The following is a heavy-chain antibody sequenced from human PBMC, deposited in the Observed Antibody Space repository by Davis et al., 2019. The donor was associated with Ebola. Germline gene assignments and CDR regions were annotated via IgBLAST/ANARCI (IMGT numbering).Heavy chain of an antibody. CDR2: ISTTGTYT. Sequence: GESLKISCAVSGFAFSSYWMTWVRLAPGKGLEWVASISTTGTYTHYPDSLKGRFTISRDNAKNSLYLRMNSLRGEDTAVYYCTTGGWGFGMDVWGQGTTVNVSS. J-gene: IGHJ6*02. CDR1: GFAFSSYW. CDR3: TTGGWGFGMDV. D-gene: IGHD1-26*01. V-gene: IGHV3-21*01.